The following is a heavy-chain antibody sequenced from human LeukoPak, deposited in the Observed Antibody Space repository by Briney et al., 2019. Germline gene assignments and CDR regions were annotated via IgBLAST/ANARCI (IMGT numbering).Heavy chain of an antibody. CDR1: GFTFSSYS. CDR2: ISSSSSYI. J-gene: IGHJ3*01. CDR3: ARWAPGRFLEWSL. D-gene: IGHD3-3*01. Sequence: GGSLRLSCAASGFTFSSYSMNWVRQAPGKGLEWVSSISSSSSYIYYADSVKGRFTISRDNAKNSLYLQMNSLRAEDTAVYYCARWAPGRFLEWSLWGQGTMVTVSS. V-gene: IGHV3-21*01.